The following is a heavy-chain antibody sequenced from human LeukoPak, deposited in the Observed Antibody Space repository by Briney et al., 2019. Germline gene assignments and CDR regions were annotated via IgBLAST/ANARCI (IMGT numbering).Heavy chain of an antibody. D-gene: IGHD1-1*01. J-gene: IGHJ4*02. CDR1: GFSLSTSGMR. V-gene: IGHV2-70*04. CDR2: IDWNDDK. CDR3: ARMGNDGSLEY. Sequence: SGPTLVNPTQTLTLTCTLSGFSLSTSGMRVSWIRQPPGKALEWLARIDWNDDKFDSTSLKTRLTISKDTSKNQLVLTMTNMDPVDTATYYCARMGNDGSLEYWGQGTLVTVSS.